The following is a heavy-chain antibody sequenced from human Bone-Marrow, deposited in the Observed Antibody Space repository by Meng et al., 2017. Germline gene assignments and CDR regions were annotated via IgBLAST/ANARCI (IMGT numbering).Heavy chain of an antibody. V-gene: IGHV1-69*12. D-gene: IGHD1-26*01. CDR3: ATARGGATPYYFDY. J-gene: IGHJ4*02. CDR2: IIPIFGTA. CDR1: GGPFTIYA. Sequence: QGRMGQSGAGVKKPGSSVNVSSKASGGPFTIYAISWVRQAPGQGREWMGGIIPIFGTANYAQKFPGRVTITADESTSTAYMELRSLRSEDTAVYYCATARGGATPYYFDYWGQGTLVTVSS.